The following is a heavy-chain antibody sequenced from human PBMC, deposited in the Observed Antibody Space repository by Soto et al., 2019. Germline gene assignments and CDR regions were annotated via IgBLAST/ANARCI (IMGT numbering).Heavy chain of an antibody. Sequence: PGGSLRLSCAASGFTFSSYAMHWVRQAPGKGLEWVAVISYDGSNKYYADSVKGRFTISRDNSKNTLYLQMNSLRAEDTAVYYRARGIRGYSYYLDYWGQGTQVTVSS. D-gene: IGHD5-18*01. CDR3: ARGIRGYSYYLDY. CDR2: ISYDGSNK. J-gene: IGHJ4*02. CDR1: GFTFSSYA. V-gene: IGHV3-30-3*01.